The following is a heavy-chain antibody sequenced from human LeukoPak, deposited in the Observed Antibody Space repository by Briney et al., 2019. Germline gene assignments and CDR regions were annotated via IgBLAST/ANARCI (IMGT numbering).Heavy chain of an antibody. CDR3: ARDFWSGSVGFDP. CDR2: IYSSGST. J-gene: IGHJ5*02. Sequence: SEALSLTCTVSGAAISTYFWSWIRQSPGKGLEWIGYIYSSGSTKYNPSLKSRVTISVDASKNQFALTLRSLTAADTAVYYCARDFWSGSVGFDPWGQGTLVTVSS. D-gene: IGHD3-3*01. V-gene: IGHV4-59*01. CDR1: GAAISTYF.